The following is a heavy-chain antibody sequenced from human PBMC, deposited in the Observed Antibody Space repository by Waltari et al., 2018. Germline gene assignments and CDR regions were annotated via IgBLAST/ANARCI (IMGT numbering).Heavy chain of an antibody. Sequence: QVQLVQSGAEVKKPGASVKVSCKASGYTFTGYYMHWVRQAPGQGLEWMGRINPNSGGTNYAQKFQGRVTMTRDTSISTAYMELSSLRSEDTAVYYCAREGGDYEGNWFDPWGQGTLVTVSS. CDR2: INPNSGGT. V-gene: IGHV1-2*06. CDR3: AREGGDYEGNWFDP. D-gene: IGHD4-17*01. J-gene: IGHJ5*02. CDR1: GYTFTGYY.